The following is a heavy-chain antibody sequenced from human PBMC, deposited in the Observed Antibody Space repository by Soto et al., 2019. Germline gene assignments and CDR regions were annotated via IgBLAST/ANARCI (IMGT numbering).Heavy chain of an antibody. J-gene: IGHJ4*02. CDR1: GGSISSGGYS. V-gene: IGHV4-30-2*01. D-gene: IGHD2-2*01. Sequence: QLQLQESGSGLVKPSQTLSLTCAVSGGSISSGGYSWSWIRQPPGKGLEWIGYIYHSGSTYYNPSLKSRVTISVDRSKNQFSLKLSSVTAADTAVYYCARLTCISTSCPFDYWGQGTLVTVSS. CDR3: ARLTCISTSCPFDY. CDR2: IYHSGST.